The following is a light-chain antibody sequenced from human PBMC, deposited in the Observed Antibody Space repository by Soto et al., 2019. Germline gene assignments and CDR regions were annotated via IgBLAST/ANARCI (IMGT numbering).Light chain of an antibody. CDR3: KQYGSSVYP. CDR2: GAS. CDR1: QIVSSTY. Sequence: EIVLTQSPGTPSLSPGERATLSCRASQIVSSTYLAWYQQKPGQAPGLLLYGASNSASGIPDRFPGSGAVTAFTLTISRLESEEFAGYYCKQYGSSVYPLAGGTNVAIK. J-gene: IGKJ4*01. V-gene: IGKV3-20*01.